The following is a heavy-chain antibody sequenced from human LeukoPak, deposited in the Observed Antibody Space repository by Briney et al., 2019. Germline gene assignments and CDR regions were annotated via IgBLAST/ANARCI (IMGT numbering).Heavy chain of an antibody. V-gene: IGHV1-46*01. CDR3: ASVIAASGTRNWYFDL. Sequence: GASVKVSCKASGYTFTSYYMHWVRQAPGQGLEWMGIINPSGGSTSYAQKFQGRVTMTRDMSTSTVYMELSSLRSDDTAVYFCASVIAASGTRNWYFDLWGRGTLVTVSS. J-gene: IGHJ2*01. CDR1: GYTFTSYY. D-gene: IGHD6-13*01. CDR2: INPSGGST.